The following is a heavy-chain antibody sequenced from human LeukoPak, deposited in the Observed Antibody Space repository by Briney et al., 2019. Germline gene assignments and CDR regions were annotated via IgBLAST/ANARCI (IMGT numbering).Heavy chain of an antibody. D-gene: IGHD2-15*01. Sequence: GASMKVSCKASGYTFTGYYMHWVRQAPGQGLEWMGWINPNSGGTNYAQKFQGRVTMTRDTSISTAYMELSRLRSDDTAVYYCARDGSGVDYYYMDVWGKGTTVTVSS. J-gene: IGHJ6*03. V-gene: IGHV1-2*02. CDR3: ARDGSGVDYYYMDV. CDR2: INPNSGGT. CDR1: GYTFTGYY.